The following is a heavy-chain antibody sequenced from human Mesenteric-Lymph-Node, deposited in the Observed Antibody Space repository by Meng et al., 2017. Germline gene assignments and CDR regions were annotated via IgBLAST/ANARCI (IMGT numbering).Heavy chain of an antibody. V-gene: IGHV4-31*03. CDR2: IYYSGST. D-gene: IGHD3-22*01. Sequence: QVQLQESGPGLVKPSQNLSLTCTVFGGSIISGGHSWSWIRQHPGKGLEWIAYIYYSGSTYYNPSLKSRDILSVDTSKNQFSLKLSSVTAADTAVYYCARVDSSGYFLDYWGQGTLVTVSS. CDR3: ARVDSSGYFLDY. CDR1: GGSIISGGHS. J-gene: IGHJ4*01.